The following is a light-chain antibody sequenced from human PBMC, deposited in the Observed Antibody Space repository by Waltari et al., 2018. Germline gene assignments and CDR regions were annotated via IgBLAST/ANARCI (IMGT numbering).Light chain of an antibody. J-gene: IGLJ1*01. CDR1: SLRSYY. CDR3: SSRDSGARRHV. CDR2: GQN. V-gene: IGLV3-19*01. Sequence: SSELTQDPAVSVALGQTVRITCPGDSLRSYYATWYQQKAGQAPILVIYGQNNRHSGIPDRFSGSYSGRTASVTITGAQAEDEADDYCSSRDSGARRHVFGTGTKVTVL.